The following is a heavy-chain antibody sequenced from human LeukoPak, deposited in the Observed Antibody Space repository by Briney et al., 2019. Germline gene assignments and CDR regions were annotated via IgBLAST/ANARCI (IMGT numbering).Heavy chain of an antibody. Sequence: GGSLRLSCAVSGFTFTNYYMSWVRQAPGKGLEWVANINQVGTETFYVDSVKGQFTISRDNAKNSLYLQMSSLRAEDTAVYYCAQLLLRGPTAWGQGTLVTVSS. CDR2: INQVGTET. CDR1: GFTFTNYY. CDR3: AQLLLRGPTA. V-gene: IGHV3-7*01. J-gene: IGHJ4*02. D-gene: IGHD2-15*01.